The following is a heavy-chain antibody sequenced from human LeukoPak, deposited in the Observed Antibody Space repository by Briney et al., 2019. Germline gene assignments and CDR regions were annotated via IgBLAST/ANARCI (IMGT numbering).Heavy chain of an antibody. CDR2: INAGNGNT. CDR1: GYTFTSYA. J-gene: IGHJ3*02. Sequence: GASVKVFCKASGYTFTSYAMHWVRQAPGQRLEWMGWINAGNGNTKYSQKFQGRVTITRDTSASTAYMELSSLRSEDTAVYYCARDPDQWLGGDDAFDIWGQGTMVTVSS. CDR3: ARDPDQWLGGDDAFDI. V-gene: IGHV1-3*01. D-gene: IGHD6-19*01.